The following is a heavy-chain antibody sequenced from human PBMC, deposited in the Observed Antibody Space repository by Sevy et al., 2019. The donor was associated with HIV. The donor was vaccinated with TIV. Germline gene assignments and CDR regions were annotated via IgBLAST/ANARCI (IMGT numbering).Heavy chain of an antibody. V-gene: IGHV3-49*04. Sequence: GGSLRLSCTTSGFLFGDYAMSWVRQAPGKGLEWVGFIRRKAYGGTSQYAASVKNRFIISRDDSKSIAYLQMNSLKTEDTAVYYWAGGGSMTILSPWDYWGQGTLVTVSS. CDR3: AGGGSMTILSPWDY. D-gene: IGHD3-3*01. CDR2: IRRKAYGGTS. J-gene: IGHJ4*02. CDR1: GFLFGDYA.